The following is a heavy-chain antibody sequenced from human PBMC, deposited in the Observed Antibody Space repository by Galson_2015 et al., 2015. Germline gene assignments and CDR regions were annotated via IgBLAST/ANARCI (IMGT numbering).Heavy chain of an antibody. CDR3: VKDRKIVGATDGFDI. D-gene: IGHD1-26*01. V-gene: IGHV3-9*01. CDR1: GVTFDDYC. Sequence: SLRVSCTASGVTFDDYCVHCVRQAPGKGLEWVAGISWNRGSIAYGESVKGRFTISRDNAKNSLYLQMNSLRAEDTALYYCVKDRKIVGATDGFDIWGQGTMVTVSS. CDR2: ISWNRGSI. J-gene: IGHJ3*02.